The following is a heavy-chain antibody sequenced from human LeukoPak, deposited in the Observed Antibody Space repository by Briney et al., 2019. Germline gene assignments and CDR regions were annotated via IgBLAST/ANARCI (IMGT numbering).Heavy chain of an antibody. J-gene: IGHJ5*02. CDR1: GYTLTELS. CDR3: ATSPYSSGFRSWINWFDP. Sequence: ASVKVSCKVSGYTLTELSMHWVRQAPGKGLEWMGGFDPEDGETIYAQKFQGRVTMTEDTSTDTAYMELSSLRSEDTAVYYCATSPYSSGFRSWINWFDPWAREPWSPSPQ. CDR2: FDPEDGET. D-gene: IGHD6-19*01. V-gene: IGHV1-24*01.